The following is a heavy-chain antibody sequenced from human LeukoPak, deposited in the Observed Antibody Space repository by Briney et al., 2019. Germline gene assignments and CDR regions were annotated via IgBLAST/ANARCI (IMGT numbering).Heavy chain of an antibody. J-gene: IGHJ4*02. D-gene: IGHD6-13*01. Sequence: GGSLRLSCAAYGFTFNTYGMNWVRQAPGKGLEWVAVIWYDGSIKYYPDSVKGRFTISRDNSKNTLYLQMNSLRAEDTTVYYCAKGARGAAVGFDSWGQGTLVTVSS. CDR2: IWYDGSIK. V-gene: IGHV3-33*06. CDR3: AKGARGAAVGFDS. CDR1: GFTFNTYG.